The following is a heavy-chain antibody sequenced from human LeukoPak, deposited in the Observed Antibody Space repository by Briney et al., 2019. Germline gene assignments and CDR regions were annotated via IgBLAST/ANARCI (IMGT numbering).Heavy chain of an antibody. V-gene: IGHV1-18*01. CDR1: GYTFSNYG. Sequence: GASVKVSCKASGYTFSNYGITWVRQAPGQGLEWMRWISGYNGNTNFAQKLQGRVSMTTDTSTYTSDMELRSLRSDDTAVYYCARSLGDSSGYYPLPFDYWGQGTLVIVSS. D-gene: IGHD3-22*01. J-gene: IGHJ4*02. CDR3: ARSLGDSSGYYPLPFDY. CDR2: ISGYNGNT.